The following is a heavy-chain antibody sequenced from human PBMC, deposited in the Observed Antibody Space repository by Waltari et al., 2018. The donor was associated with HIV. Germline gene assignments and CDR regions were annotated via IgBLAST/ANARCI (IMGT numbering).Heavy chain of an antibody. CDR1: GGSISSSSYY. D-gene: IGHD3-3*01. J-gene: IGHJ4*02. CDR3: ARGTYYDFWSGYYTYYFDY. Sequence: QLQLQESGPGLVKPSETLSLTCTVSGGSISSSSYYWGWIRQPPGKGLEWIVSIYYSGSTYYNPSLKRRVTISVDTSKNQFSLKLSSVTAADTAVYYCARGTYYDFWSGYYTYYFDYWGQGTLVTVSS. V-gene: IGHV4-39*07. CDR2: IYYSGST.